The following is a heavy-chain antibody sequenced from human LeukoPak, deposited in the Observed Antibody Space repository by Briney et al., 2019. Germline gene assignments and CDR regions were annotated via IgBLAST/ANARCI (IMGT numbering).Heavy chain of an antibody. Sequence: GGSLRLSCAASGFTFSSYEMNWVRQAPGKGLEWVSYISSSGSTIYYADSVKGRFTISRDNAKNSLYLQMNSLRAEDTAVYYCARSGYGDYTLSVAFDSWGQGTMVTVSS. J-gene: IGHJ3*02. D-gene: IGHD4-17*01. CDR3: ARSGYGDYTLSVAFDS. CDR2: ISSSGSTI. V-gene: IGHV3-48*03. CDR1: GFTFSSYE.